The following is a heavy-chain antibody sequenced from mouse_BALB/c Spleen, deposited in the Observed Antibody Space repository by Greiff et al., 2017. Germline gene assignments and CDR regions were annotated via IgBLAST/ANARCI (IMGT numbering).Heavy chain of an antibody. CDR2: INPSNGGT. D-gene: IGHD2-4*01. Sequence: VQLQQSGAELVKPGASVKLSCKASGYTFTSYYMYWVKQRPGQGLEWIGEINPSNGGTNFNEKFKSKATLTVDKSSSTAYMQLSSLTSEDSAVYYCTRIYDYGSAWFAYWGQGTLVTVSA. V-gene: IGHV1S81*02. J-gene: IGHJ3*01. CDR3: TRIYDYGSAWFAY. CDR1: GYTFTSYY.